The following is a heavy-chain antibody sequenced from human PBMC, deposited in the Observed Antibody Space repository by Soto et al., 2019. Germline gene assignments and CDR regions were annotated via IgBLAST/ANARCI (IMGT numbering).Heavy chain of an antibody. J-gene: IGHJ4*02. V-gene: IGHV1-2*02. CDR1: GYTFTGYY. CDR2: INPNSGGT. Sequence: ASVKVSCKASGYTFTGYYMHWVRQAPGQGLEWMGWINPNSGGTNYAQKFQGRVTMTRDTSISTAYMELSRLRSDDTAVYYCARGYCSGGSCYYLFDYWGQGTLVTVSS. CDR3: ARGYCSGGSCYYLFDY. D-gene: IGHD2-15*01.